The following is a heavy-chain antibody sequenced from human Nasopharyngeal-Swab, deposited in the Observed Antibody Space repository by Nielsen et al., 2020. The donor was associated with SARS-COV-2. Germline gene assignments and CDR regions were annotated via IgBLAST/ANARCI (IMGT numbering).Heavy chain of an antibody. D-gene: IGHD5-18*01. CDR3: ARVVTRGYSYGYGGTHVAHGIYFDY. V-gene: IGHV4-34*01. CDR2: INHSGST. Sequence: WIRQPPGKGLEWIGEINHSGSTNYNPSLKSRVTISVDTSKNQFSQKLSSVTAADTAVYYCARVVTRGYSYGYGGTHVAHGIYFDYWGQGTLVTVSS. J-gene: IGHJ4*02.